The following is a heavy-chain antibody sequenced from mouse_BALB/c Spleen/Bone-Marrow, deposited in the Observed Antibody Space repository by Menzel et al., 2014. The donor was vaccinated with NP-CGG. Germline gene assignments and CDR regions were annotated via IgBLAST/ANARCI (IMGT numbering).Heavy chain of an antibody. CDR3: ARQGYSYDGFDY. Sequence: EVQRVESGGDLVKPGGSLKLSCAASGFTFSSYGMSWVRQTPDKRLEWVATISSGGSYTYYPDSVKGRFTISRDNAKNTLYLQMSSLRSEDTAMYYCARQGYSYDGFDYWGQGTTLTVSS. CDR2: ISSGGSYT. D-gene: IGHD2-12*01. CDR1: GFTFSSYG. V-gene: IGHV5-6*01. J-gene: IGHJ2*01.